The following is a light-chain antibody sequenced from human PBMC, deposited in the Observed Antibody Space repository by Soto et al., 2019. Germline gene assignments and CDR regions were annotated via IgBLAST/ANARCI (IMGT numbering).Light chain of an antibody. CDR2: EVS. V-gene: IGLV2-14*01. Sequence: QSVLTQPASVSGSLGQSITISCTGTSSDIGGYKYVSWYQQHPGKAPKLIIFEVSNRPSGVSDRFSGSNSGNTASLTISGLQAEDEADYYCTSYSRDRVLVIGGGGKGTVL. J-gene: IGLJ3*02. CDR1: SSDIGGYKY. CDR3: TSYSRDRVLV.